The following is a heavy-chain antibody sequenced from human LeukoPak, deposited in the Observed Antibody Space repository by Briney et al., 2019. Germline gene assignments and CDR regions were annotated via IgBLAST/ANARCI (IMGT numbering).Heavy chain of an antibody. J-gene: IGHJ3*02. D-gene: IGHD5-24*01. Sequence: SETLSLTCTVSGGSISSYYWGWIRQPPGKGSEWIGSVYYIGSTFYNPSLKSRLTISIDTSKNQFSLKLRSVTAADTAVYYCAREDAEQMDNSFDIWGQGTMVTVSS. CDR3: AREDAEQMDNSFDI. V-gene: IGHV4-39*07. CDR2: VYYIGST. CDR1: GGSISSYY.